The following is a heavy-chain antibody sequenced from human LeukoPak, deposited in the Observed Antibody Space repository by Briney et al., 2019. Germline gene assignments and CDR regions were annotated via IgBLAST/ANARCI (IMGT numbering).Heavy chain of an antibody. CDR3: ARSPDSYYDSSGYIDY. D-gene: IGHD3-22*01. V-gene: IGHV1-46*01. CDR2: INPSGGST. J-gene: IGHJ4*02. Sequence: GASVKVSCKASGGTFSSYAISWVRQAPGQGLEWMGIINPSGGSTSYAQKFQGRVTMTRDTSTSTVYMELSSLRSEDTAVYYCARSPDSYYDSSGYIDYWGQGTLVTVSS. CDR1: GGTFSSYA.